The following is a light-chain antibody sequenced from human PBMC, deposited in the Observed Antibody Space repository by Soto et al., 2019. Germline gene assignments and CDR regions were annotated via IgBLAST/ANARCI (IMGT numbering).Light chain of an antibody. CDR1: QSVSSK. Sequence: EIVLTQSPGTLSVSPGERATLSCRASQSVSSKLAWYQQKPGQAPRLLFYGASTGATGIPARFSGSGSETEFTLSISSLQSEDCAVYYCQQYNNWTGTFGQGTKVDI. CDR3: QQYNNWTGT. V-gene: IGKV3-15*01. CDR2: GAS. J-gene: IGKJ1*01.